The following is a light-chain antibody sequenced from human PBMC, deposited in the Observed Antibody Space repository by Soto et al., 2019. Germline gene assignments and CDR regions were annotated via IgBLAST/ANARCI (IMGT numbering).Light chain of an antibody. J-gene: IGKJ2*01. CDR1: QSISSY. V-gene: IGKV1-39*01. CDR2: AAS. CDR3: QQPYSTPIT. Sequence: DIQMTQSPFSLSASVGDRVTITCRASQSISSYLNWYQQKPGKAPKLLIYAASSLQSGVTSRFSGSGSGTDFTLTISSVQPEDFATYHCQQPYSTPITFGQGTKLEIK.